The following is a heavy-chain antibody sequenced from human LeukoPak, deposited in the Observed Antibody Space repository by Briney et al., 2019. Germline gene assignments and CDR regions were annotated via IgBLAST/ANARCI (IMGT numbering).Heavy chain of an antibody. CDR1: GYIFTSYA. J-gene: IGHJ3*02. D-gene: IGHD2-21*02. V-gene: IGHV1-3*01. Sequence: ASVKVSCTASGYIFTSYAMHWVRQAPGQRLEWMGWINGGNGNTKYSQKFQDRVGITRDTSASTAYMELSSLRSEDTAVYYCARTSVVVTAISGFDIWGQGTTVTVSS. CDR3: ARTSVVVTAISGFDI. CDR2: INGGNGNT.